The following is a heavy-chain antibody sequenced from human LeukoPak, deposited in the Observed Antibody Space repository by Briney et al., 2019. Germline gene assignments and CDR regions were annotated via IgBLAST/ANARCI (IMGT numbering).Heavy chain of an antibody. CDR2: IPSDGRYK. Sequence: GGSLRLSCVASGLIFSSHAMSWVRQAPGKGLEWVAFIPSDGRYKYYADSVKGRFTIYRENSKNTLYLQMNSLRPEDMAVYYCAKNSDQRIYYHYMDVWGKGTTVTVSS. CDR3: AKNSDQRIYYHYMDV. J-gene: IGHJ6*03. D-gene: IGHD1/OR15-1a*01. CDR1: GLIFSSHA. V-gene: IGHV3-30*02.